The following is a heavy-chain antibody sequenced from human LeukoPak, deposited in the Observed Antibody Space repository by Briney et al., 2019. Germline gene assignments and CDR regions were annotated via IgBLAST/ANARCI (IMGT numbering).Heavy chain of an antibody. CDR3: ARDTSYSSSWYDWYFDL. J-gene: IGHJ2*01. D-gene: IGHD6-13*01. CDR1: GFTFSSYG. V-gene: IGHV3-33*01. Sequence: PGGSLRLSCAASGFTFSSYGMHWVRQAPGKGLEWVAVIWYDGSNKYYADSVKGRFTISRDNSKNTLYLQMNSLRAEDTAVYYCARDTSYSSSWYDWYFDLWGRGTLVTVSS. CDR2: IWYDGSNK.